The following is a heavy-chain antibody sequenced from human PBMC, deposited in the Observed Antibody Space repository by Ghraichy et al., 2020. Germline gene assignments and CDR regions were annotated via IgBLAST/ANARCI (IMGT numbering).Heavy chain of an antibody. CDR1: GFSLSTSGMC. CDR3: ARFWASRTYYDFWSGSGYYGMDV. V-gene: IGHV2-70*01. J-gene: IGHJ6*02. D-gene: IGHD3-3*01. CDR2: IDWDDDK. Sequence: SGPTLVKPTQTLTLTCTFSGFSLSTSGMCVSWIRQPPGKALEWLALIDWDDDKYYSTSLKTRLTISKDTSKNQVVLTMTNMDPVDTATYYCARFWASRTYYDFWSGSGYYGMDVWGQGTTVTVSS.